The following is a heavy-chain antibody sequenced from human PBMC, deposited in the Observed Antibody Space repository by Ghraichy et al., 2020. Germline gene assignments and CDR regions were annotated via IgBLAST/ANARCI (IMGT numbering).Heavy chain of an antibody. D-gene: IGHD4-17*01. CDR3: AKDRTTVTTGGYGMDV. V-gene: IGHV3-23*01. J-gene: IGHJ6*02. Sequence: GGSLRLSCEASGFTFSGYAMNWVRQVPGMGLEWVSAISVRGDNTYYADSVKGRFTISRDNSKNALYLQVHSLRADDTARYYCAKDRTTVTTGGYGMDVWGQGTTVTVSS. CDR1: GFTFSGYA. CDR2: ISVRGDNT.